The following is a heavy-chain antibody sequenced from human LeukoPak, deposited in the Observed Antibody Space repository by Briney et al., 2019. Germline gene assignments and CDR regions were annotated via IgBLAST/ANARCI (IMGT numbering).Heavy chain of an antibody. CDR3: ARALGSGTYYD. D-gene: IGHD1-26*01. CDR2: FYSGDST. V-gene: IGHV3-53*01. Sequence: GGSLRLSCAASGFTVGSNYMTWIRQAPGKGLEWVACFYSGDSTFYADSVERRFTISRDTSTNTLYLQMNKLTADDTAVYYCARALGSGTYYDWGQGTLVTVSS. CDR1: GFTVGSNY. J-gene: IGHJ4*02.